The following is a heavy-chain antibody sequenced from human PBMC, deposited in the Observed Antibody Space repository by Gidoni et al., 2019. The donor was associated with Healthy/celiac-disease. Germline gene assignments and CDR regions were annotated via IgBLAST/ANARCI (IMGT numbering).Heavy chain of an antibody. CDR1: GGSIRSSNW. CDR3: ARGPSIAVAGGLPFDY. Sequence: QVQLQESGPGLVKPCGTLSLTCAVSGGSIRSSNWWSWVRQPPGKGLEWIGEIYHSGSTNYNPSLNSRVTISVDKSKNQFSLKLSSVTAADTAVYYCARGPSIAVAGGLPFDYWGQGTLVTVSS. V-gene: IGHV4-4*02. D-gene: IGHD6-19*01. CDR2: IYHSGST. J-gene: IGHJ4*02.